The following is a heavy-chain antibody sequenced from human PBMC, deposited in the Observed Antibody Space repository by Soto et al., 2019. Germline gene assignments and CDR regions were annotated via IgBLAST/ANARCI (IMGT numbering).Heavy chain of an antibody. Sequence: SETLSLTCTVSGGSISSYYWSCIRQPPGKGLEWIGYIYYSGSTNYNPSLKSRVTISVDRSKNQFSLKLSSVTAADTAVYYCARVAYSGSQAAYRGKGNMVTVSS. CDR2: IYYSGST. CDR1: GGSISSYY. V-gene: IGHV4-59*01. CDR3: ARVAYSGSQAAY. J-gene: IGHJ4*02. D-gene: IGHD1-26*01.